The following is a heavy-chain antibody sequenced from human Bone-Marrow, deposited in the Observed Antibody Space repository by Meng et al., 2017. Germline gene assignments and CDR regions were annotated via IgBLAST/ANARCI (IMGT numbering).Heavy chain of an antibody. D-gene: IGHD6-19*01. V-gene: IGHV4-4*02. CDR3: AASSGWYRIDS. CDR2: FHHSGTT. Sequence: QVKLQEPGPGLVKPSGTLAVTCGVSGTSVSSGYWWTWVRQPPGKGLEWIGEFHHSGTTNYNPSLRSRVTISVDTSKNQFSLRLTSVTAADTAVYYCAASSGWYRIDSWGQGTLVTVSS. CDR1: GTSVSSGYW. J-gene: IGHJ4*02.